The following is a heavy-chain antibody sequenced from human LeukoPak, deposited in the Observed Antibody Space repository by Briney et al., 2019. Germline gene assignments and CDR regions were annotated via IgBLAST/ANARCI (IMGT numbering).Heavy chain of an antibody. D-gene: IGHD3-3*01. V-gene: IGHV1-24*01. CDR2: FDPEDGET. CDR3: ATRYDFWSGYNLYYFDY. Sequence: ASVKVPCKVSGYTLTELSMHWVRQAPGKGLEWMGGFDPEDGETIYARKFQGRVTMTEDTSTDTAYMELSSLRSEDTAVYYCATRYDFWSGYNLYYFDYWGQGTLVTVSS. CDR1: GYTLTELS. J-gene: IGHJ4*02.